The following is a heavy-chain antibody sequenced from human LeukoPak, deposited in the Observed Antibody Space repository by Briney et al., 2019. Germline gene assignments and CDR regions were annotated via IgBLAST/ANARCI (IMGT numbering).Heavy chain of an antibody. Sequence: ASVKVSCKASGYTFTGYYMHWVRQAPGQGLEWLGIINPSLQIPIYAQTFQGRVTMTTDMSTSTFYMELSNLVSEDTAVYYCAKDPRDISTGNYDEFDIWGQGTMVTVSS. D-gene: IGHD3-9*01. CDR3: AKDPRDISTGNYDEFDI. V-gene: IGHV1-46*01. CDR1: GYTFTGYY. J-gene: IGHJ3*02. CDR2: INPSLQIP.